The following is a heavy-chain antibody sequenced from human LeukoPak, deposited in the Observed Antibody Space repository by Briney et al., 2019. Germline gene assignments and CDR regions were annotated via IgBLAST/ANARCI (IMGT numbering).Heavy chain of an antibody. CDR3: ARVKQQLDHTYLYYMDV. D-gene: IGHD6-13*01. CDR1: GYTFTSYG. Sequence: GASVKVSCKASGYTFTSYGISWVRQAPGQGLEWMGWISAYNGNTNYAQKLQGRVTMTTDTSTSTAYMELRSLRSEDTAVYYCARVKQQLDHTYLYYMDVWGKGATVTISS. CDR2: ISAYNGNT. V-gene: IGHV1-18*01. J-gene: IGHJ6*03.